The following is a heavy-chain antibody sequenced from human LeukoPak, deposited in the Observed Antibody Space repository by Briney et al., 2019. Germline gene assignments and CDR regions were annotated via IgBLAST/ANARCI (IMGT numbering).Heavy chain of an antibody. CDR3: ARDRYGIWNGIAARPIDY. CDR2: ISSSGFNI. J-gene: IGHJ4*02. CDR1: GFTFSSYE. Sequence: PGGSLRLSCAVSGFTFSSYEMNWVRQAPGKGLEWVSYISSSGFNIYYADSVKGRFTISRDSAKNSLYLQMNSLRAEDTAVYYCARDRYGIWNGIAARPIDYWGQGTLVTVSS. D-gene: IGHD6-6*01. V-gene: IGHV3-48*03.